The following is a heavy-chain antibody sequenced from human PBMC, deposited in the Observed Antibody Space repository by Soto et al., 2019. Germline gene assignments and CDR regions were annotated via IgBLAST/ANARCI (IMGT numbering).Heavy chain of an antibody. CDR1: GGTFSSHA. CDR2: TIPNFGTA. CDR3: VRWGGVVTDPTFIGPFDY. Sequence: SVKVSCKAFGGTFSSHAITWVRQAPGEGLEWMGGTIPNFGTANYAQKFQGRVTITADESTSTVYMELSSLRPDDTAVYYCVRWGGVVTDPTFIGPFDYWGQGALVTVSS. D-gene: IGHD2-15*01. J-gene: IGHJ4*02. V-gene: IGHV1-69*13.